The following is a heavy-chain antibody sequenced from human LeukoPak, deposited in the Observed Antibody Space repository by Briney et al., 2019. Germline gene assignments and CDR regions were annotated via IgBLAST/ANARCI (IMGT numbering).Heavy chain of an antibody. CDR2: TKSKTDGGAT. CDR3: TTDYVYYYYGMDV. CDR1: GFTFSNAW. Sequence: GGSLRLSCAASGFTFSNAWMNWVRQAPGRGLEWVGRTKSKTDGGATDYAAPVKGRFSISRDDSKDTLYLQMNSLKTEDTAVYYCTTDYVYYYYGMDVWGQGTTVTVSS. V-gene: IGHV3-15*01. D-gene: IGHD3-16*01. J-gene: IGHJ6*02.